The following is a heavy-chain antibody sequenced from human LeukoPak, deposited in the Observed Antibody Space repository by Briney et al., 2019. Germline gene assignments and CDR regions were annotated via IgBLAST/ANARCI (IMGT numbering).Heavy chain of an antibody. Sequence: SETLSLTCTVSGYSISSGYYWGWIRQPPGKGLEWIGSIYQSGSTNYNPSLKSRVTISVDKSKNQFSLKLSSVTAADTAVYYCARVGADSSGWSGYYYYMHVWGKGTTVTVSS. CDR2: IYQSGST. CDR3: ARVGADSSGWSGYYYYMHV. CDR1: GYSISSGYY. D-gene: IGHD6-19*01. V-gene: IGHV4-38-2*02. J-gene: IGHJ6*03.